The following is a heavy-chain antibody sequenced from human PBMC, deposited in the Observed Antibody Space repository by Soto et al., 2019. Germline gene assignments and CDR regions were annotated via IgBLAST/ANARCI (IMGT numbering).Heavy chain of an antibody. CDR1: GGSISSYY. Sequence: QVQLQESGPGLVKPSETLSLTCTVSGGSISSYYWSWLRQPPGKGLEWIGYIYYSGSTNYNPSLKSRVTISVDTSKNQFSLKLSSVTAADTAVYYCAIRIYDFWSGYPDYWGQGTLVTVSS. CDR2: IYYSGST. CDR3: AIRIYDFWSGYPDY. J-gene: IGHJ4*02. V-gene: IGHV4-59*08. D-gene: IGHD3-3*01.